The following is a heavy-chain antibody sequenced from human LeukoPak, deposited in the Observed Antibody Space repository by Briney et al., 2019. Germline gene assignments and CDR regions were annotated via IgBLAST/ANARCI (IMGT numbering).Heavy chain of an antibody. CDR2: IWYDGSNK. Sequence: GGSLRLSCAASGFTFSSYGMHWVRQAPGKGLEWVAFIWYDGSNKYYADSVKGRFTISRDNSKNTLYLQMNSLRAEDTAVYYCARDGIVATGFDYWGQGTLVTVSS. D-gene: IGHD5-12*01. CDR3: ARDGIVATGFDY. J-gene: IGHJ4*02. CDR1: GFTFSSYG. V-gene: IGHV3-30*02.